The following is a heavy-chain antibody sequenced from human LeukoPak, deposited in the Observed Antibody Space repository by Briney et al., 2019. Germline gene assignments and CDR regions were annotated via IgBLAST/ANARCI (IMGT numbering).Heavy chain of an antibody. CDR2: VIPMFATA. V-gene: IGHV1-69*13. Sequence: GASVKVSCKASGGTFSSYAISWVRQAPGQGLEWMGGVIPMFATANYAPKFQDRVTITADESTSTAYMELRSLRSEDTAVYHCARGLHGDYGYSDYWGQGTLVTVSS. CDR3: ARGLHGDYGYSDY. D-gene: IGHD4-17*01. J-gene: IGHJ4*02. CDR1: GGTFSSYA.